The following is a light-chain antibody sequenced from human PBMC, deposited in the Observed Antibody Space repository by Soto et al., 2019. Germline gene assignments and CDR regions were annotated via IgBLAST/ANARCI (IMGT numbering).Light chain of an antibody. V-gene: IGKV1-27*01. CDR1: QGISNY. Sequence: DIQMTQSPSSLSASVGDRVTITCQASQGISNYLAWYQQKPGKVPKLLIYAASTLQSGVPSRLSGSGSGTDFTLTISSLQPEDVATYYCQKYNSAPHTFGGGTKVEIK. CDR3: QKYNSAPHT. CDR2: AAS. J-gene: IGKJ4*01.